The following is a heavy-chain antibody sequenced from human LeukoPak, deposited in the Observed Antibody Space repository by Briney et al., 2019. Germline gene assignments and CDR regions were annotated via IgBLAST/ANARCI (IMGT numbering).Heavy chain of an antibody. CDR3: AREGFSGSYLFDY. D-gene: IGHD1-26*01. CDR2: IYYSGST. V-gene: IGHV4-39*07. J-gene: IGHJ4*02. CDR1: GGSISSSSYY. Sequence: KPSETLSLTCTVSGGSISSSSYYWGWIRQPPGKGLEWIGSIYYSGSTYYNPSLKSRATISVDTSKNQFSLKLSSVTAADTAVYYCAREGFSGSYLFDYWGQGTLVTVSS.